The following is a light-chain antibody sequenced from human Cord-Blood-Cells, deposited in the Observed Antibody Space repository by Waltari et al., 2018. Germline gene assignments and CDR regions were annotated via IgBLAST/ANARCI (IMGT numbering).Light chain of an antibody. CDR2: AAS. CDR1: QSISSY. CDR3: QQSYSTPLT. V-gene: IGKV1-39*01. J-gene: IGKJ4*01. Sequence: DIQMTQSPSSLPASVGERVTITCRASQSISSYLNWYQQKPGKAPKLLIYAASSLQSEVPSRFSGSGSGTDFTLTISSLQPEDVATYDCQQSYSTPLTFGGGTKVEIK.